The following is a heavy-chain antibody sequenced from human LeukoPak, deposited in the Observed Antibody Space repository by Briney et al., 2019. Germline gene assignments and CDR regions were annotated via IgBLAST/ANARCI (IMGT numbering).Heavy chain of an antibody. CDR2: IYPGDSDT. CDR1: GYSFTSYW. D-gene: IGHD1-14*01. CDR3: ARRRGRDRGAFDI. J-gene: IGHJ3*02. V-gene: IGHV5-51*01. Sequence: GESLKISCKGSGYSFTSYWIGWVRQMPGKGLEWMGIIYPGDSDTRYSPSSQGQVTISADKSITTAYLQWSGLKASDTAMYYCARRRGRDRGAFDIWGQETMVTVSS.